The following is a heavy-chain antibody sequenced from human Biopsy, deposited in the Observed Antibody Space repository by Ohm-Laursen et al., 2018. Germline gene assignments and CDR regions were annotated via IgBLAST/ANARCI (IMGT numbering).Heavy chain of an antibody. D-gene: IGHD6-13*01. J-gene: IGHJ4*02. Sequence: SLRLSCAASGFIFSRYWMNWVRQTPEKGLEWVANMNQDGSEEHYVDSVKGRFTISRDNSKSSLYLQMNSLRDEDTAVYYCARGPSGTAAGRFASWGQGTVVTVPS. CDR2: MNQDGSEE. CDR1: GFIFSRYW. CDR3: ARGPSGTAAGRFAS. V-gene: IGHV3-7*04.